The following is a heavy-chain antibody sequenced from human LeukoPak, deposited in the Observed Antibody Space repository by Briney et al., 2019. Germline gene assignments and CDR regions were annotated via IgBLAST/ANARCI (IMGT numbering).Heavy chain of an antibody. D-gene: IGHD6-13*01. CDR3: TTIPCSSSWYPYY. V-gene: IGHV3-15*01. CDR2: IKSKTDGGTT. J-gene: IGHJ4*02. Sequence: PGGSLRLSCAASGFTFSNAWMSWVRQAPGKGLEWVGRIKSKTDGGTTDYAAPVKGRFTISRDDSKNTLYLQMNSLKTEDTAVYYCTTIPCSSSWYPYYWGQGTLVTVSS. CDR1: GFTFSNAW.